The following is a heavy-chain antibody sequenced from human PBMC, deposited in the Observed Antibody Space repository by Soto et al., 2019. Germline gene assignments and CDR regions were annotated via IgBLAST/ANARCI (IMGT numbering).Heavy chain of an antibody. J-gene: IGHJ6*02. Sequence: ASVKVSCKASGYTFTSYYMHWVRQAPGQGLEWMGIINPSGGSTSYAQKVQGRVTMNTDTSTSTAYMELRGPRSDDTVVYYCARDYHDSGRDVWGQGTTVTVSS. D-gene: IGHD3-22*01. CDR2: INPSGGST. V-gene: IGHV1-46*01. CDR3: ARDYHDSGRDV. CDR1: GYTFTSYY.